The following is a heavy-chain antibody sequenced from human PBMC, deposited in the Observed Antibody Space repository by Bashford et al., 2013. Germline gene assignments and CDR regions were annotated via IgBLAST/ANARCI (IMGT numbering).Heavy chain of an antibody. J-gene: IGHJ6*02. CDR2: INPNSGGT. CDR3: ARGDTGVGRPXLTTYGMDV. D-gene: IGHD4-17*01. Sequence: WVRQAPGQGLEWMGWINPNSGGTNYAQKFQGRVTMTRDTSISTAYMELSRLRSDDTAVYYCARGDTGVGRPXLTTYGMDVVGPNGTTVT. V-gene: IGHV1-2*02.